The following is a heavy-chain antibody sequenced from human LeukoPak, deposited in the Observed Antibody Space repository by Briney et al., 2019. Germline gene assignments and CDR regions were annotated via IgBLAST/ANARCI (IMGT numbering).Heavy chain of an antibody. CDR1: GFTFSSYA. J-gene: IGHJ4*02. D-gene: IGHD6-13*01. CDR3: AKGRGAPGYSSSGMGY. V-gene: IGHV3-23*01. CDR2: ISGSGGST. Sequence: GGSLRLSCAASGFTFSSYAMSWVRQAPGKGLEWASAISGSGGSTYYADSVKGRFTISRDNSKNTLYLQMNSLRAEDTAVYYCAKGRGAPGYSSSGMGYWGQGTLVTVSS.